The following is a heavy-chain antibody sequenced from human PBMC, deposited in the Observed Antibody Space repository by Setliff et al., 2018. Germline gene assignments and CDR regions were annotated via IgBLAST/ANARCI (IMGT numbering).Heavy chain of an antibody. Sequence: PSETLSLTCTVSGGSISSGSNYWSWIRQPAGRGLEWIGHIAPSGNTNYHPSLKSRVTISGDTSKNQFSLKLTSVTAADTAVYFCARSLGSGSYYNSRPFYSDYWGQGTLVTVSS. CDR2: IAPSGNT. CDR3: ARSLGSGSYYNSRPFYSDY. V-gene: IGHV4-61*09. D-gene: IGHD3-10*01. J-gene: IGHJ4*02. CDR1: GGSISSGSNY.